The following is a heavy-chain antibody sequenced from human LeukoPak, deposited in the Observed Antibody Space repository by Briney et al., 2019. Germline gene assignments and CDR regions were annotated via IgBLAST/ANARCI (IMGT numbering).Heavy chain of an antibody. CDR2: INHSGST. CDR1: GGSFSGYY. CDR3: ASLAVAGLSEGY. J-gene: IGHJ4*02. V-gene: IGHV4-34*01. D-gene: IGHD6-19*01. Sequence: SETLSLTCAVYGGSFSGYYWSWIRQPPGKGLEWIGEINHSGSTNYNPSLKSRVTISVDTSRNQFSLKLSSVTAADTAVYYCASLAVAGLSEGYWGQGTLVIVSS.